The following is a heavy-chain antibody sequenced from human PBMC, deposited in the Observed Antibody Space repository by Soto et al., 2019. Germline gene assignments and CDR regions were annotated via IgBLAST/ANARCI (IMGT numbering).Heavy chain of an antibody. CDR3: AKDIRPPPEGIYYYGYYLDV. J-gene: IGHJ6*03. Sequence: EVQLVESGGGLVQPGRSLRLSCVASGFTFDEYGMHWVRQAPGKGLEWVSGISWNGGTRDYADSVKGRFTISRDNANNSLFLQMSSLTAEDTALYYCAKDIRPPPEGIYYYGYYLDVWGKGTTVTVSS. D-gene: IGHD4-17*01. CDR2: ISWNGGTR. CDR1: GFTFDEYG. V-gene: IGHV3-9*01.